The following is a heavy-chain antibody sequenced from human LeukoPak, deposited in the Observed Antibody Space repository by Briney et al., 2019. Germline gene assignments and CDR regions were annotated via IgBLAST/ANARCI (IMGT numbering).Heavy chain of an antibody. CDR2: ISGSGGST. Sequence: PGGSLRLSCAASGFTFSSYAMSWVRQAPGKGLEWVSAISGSGGSTYYADSVKGRFTISRGNSKNTLYLQMNSLRAEDTAVYYCAKKSYYDSSGYYYRYFDYWGQGTLVTVSS. D-gene: IGHD3-22*01. CDR1: GFTFSSYA. J-gene: IGHJ4*02. V-gene: IGHV3-23*01. CDR3: AKKSYYDSSGYYYRYFDY.